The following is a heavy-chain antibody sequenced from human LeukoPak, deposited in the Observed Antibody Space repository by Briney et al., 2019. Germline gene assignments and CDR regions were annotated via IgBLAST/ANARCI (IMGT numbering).Heavy chain of an antibody. V-gene: IGHV4-34*01. Sequence: SETLSLTCAVYGGSFSGYYWSWIRQPPGKGLEWIGEINHSGSTNYNPSLKSRVTISVDTSKNQFSLKLSSVTSAATAVYYCERGCRDSYNWGQGTLVTVSS. CDR3: ERGCRDSYN. CDR1: GGSFSGYY. CDR2: INHSGST. J-gene: IGHJ1*01. D-gene: IGHD5-24*01.